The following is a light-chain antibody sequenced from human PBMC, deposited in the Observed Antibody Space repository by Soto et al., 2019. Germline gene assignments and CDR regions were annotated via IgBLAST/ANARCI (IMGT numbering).Light chain of an antibody. CDR2: DAS. V-gene: IGKV3-20*01. J-gene: IGKJ1*01. CDR3: QQFGSASWT. Sequence: EIVLTQSPGTLSLSPGEKATLSCRASQSVTNSQLAWYQQRPGQAPRLLIYDASSRATGIPDRFTGSGSGTDFTLTISRLEPEDFAVYYCQQFGSASWTFGQGTKVDIK. CDR1: QSVTNSQ.